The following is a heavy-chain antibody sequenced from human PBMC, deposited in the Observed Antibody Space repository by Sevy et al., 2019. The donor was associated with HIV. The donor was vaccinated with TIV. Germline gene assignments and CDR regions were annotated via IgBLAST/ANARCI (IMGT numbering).Heavy chain of an antibody. Sequence: GESLKISCKGSGYSFTSYWIGWVRQMPGKGLEWMGIIYPGDSDTRYSPSFQGQVTISADKSISTAYLPWSSLKASDTAMYYCARQSTYYYDSSGYYQPHHDYYYGMDVWGQGTTVTVSS. V-gene: IGHV5-51*01. CDR2: IYPGDSDT. J-gene: IGHJ6*02. CDR3: ARQSTYYYDSSGYYQPHHDYYYGMDV. CDR1: GYSFTSYW. D-gene: IGHD3-22*01.